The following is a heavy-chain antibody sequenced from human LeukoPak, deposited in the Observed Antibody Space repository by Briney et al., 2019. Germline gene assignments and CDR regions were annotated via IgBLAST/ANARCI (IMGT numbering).Heavy chain of an antibody. CDR2: ISGSGSGGST. D-gene: IGHD5-24*01. Sequence: GGSLRLSCAASGFTFSSSAMSWVRQAPGKGLEWVSSISGSGSGGSTYYADSVKGRFTISRDDSKNTLYLQMNSLRAEDTAVYYCAKSGYNRFDYWGQGTLVTVSS. CDR1: GFTFSSSA. J-gene: IGHJ4*02. CDR3: AKSGYNRFDY. V-gene: IGHV3-23*01.